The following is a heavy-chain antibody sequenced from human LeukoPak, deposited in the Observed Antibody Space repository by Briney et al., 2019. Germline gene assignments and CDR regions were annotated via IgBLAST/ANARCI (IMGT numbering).Heavy chain of an antibody. CDR3: AYRNRAAVQFSGFDY. CDR1: GFSLSTSGVG. D-gene: IGHD6-13*01. V-gene: IGHV2-5*01. CDR2: LYWNDDK. Sequence: SGPTLVKPTHTLTLTCTFSGFSLSTSGVGVGWIRQPPGKALEWLALLYWNDDKSYSPSLKSRLTITKDTSKNQVVLTMTNMDPVDTDTHDCAYRNRAAVQFSGFDYWGQGTLVTVSS. J-gene: IGHJ4*02.